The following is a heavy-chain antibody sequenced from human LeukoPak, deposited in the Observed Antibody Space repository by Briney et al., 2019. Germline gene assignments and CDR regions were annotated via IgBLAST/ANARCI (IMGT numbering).Heavy chain of an antibody. CDR1: GGSFNSRNYY. V-gene: IGHV4-39*01. CDR2: IYYSGST. D-gene: IGHD3-22*01. CDR3: ARHDKDYYDSSGRGPLTQH. Sequence: SETLSLTCTVSGGSFNSRNYYWDWIRQPPGKGLELIGSIYYSGSTYYNPSLKSRVTISVDTSKNQFSLKLSSVTAADPAVYYCARHDKDYYDSSGRGPLTQHWGQGTLVTVSS. J-gene: IGHJ1*01.